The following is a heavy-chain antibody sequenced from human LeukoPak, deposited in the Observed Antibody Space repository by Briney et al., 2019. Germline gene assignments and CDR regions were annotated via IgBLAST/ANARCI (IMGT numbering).Heavy chain of an antibody. V-gene: IGHV3-48*03. CDR1: GFTFSSYE. CDR3: ARDAPGTVTNDY. J-gene: IGHJ4*02. D-gene: IGHD4-17*01. Sequence: GGSLRLSCAASGFTFSSYEMNWVRQAPGKGLEWVSYISRSGSTIYYADSVKGRFTISRDNAKSSLYLQMNSLRAEDTAVYYCARDAPGTVTNDYWGQGTLVTVSS. CDR2: ISRSGSTI.